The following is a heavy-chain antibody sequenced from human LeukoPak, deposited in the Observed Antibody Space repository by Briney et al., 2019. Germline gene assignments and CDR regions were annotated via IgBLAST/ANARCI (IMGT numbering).Heavy chain of an antibody. Sequence: SETLSLTCAVYGGSFSGYYWSWIRQPPGKGLEWIGEINHSGSTNYNPSLKSRVTISVGTSKNQFSLKLSSVTAADTAVYYCARENSNSWYLDYWGQGTLVTVSS. CDR1: GGSFSGYY. V-gene: IGHV4-34*01. CDR3: ARENSNSWYLDY. CDR2: INHSGST. J-gene: IGHJ4*02. D-gene: IGHD6-13*01.